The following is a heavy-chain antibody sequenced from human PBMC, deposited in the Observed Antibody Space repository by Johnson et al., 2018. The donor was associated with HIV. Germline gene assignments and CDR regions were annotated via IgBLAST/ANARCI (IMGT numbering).Heavy chain of an antibody. CDR1: GFTFDDCG. D-gene: IGHD2-21*02. Sequence: VQLVESGGGVVRPGGSLRLSCAASGFTFDDCGMSWVRQGPGKGLEWVSGINWNGGSPGYEDSVTGPFTISRDNAKNSLYLQMNNLRAQDTALYYCARWIRYCGGDCYDVFDIWGQGTKVTVSS. CDR2: INWNGGSP. J-gene: IGHJ3*02. CDR3: ARWIRYCGGDCYDVFDI. V-gene: IGHV3-20*04.